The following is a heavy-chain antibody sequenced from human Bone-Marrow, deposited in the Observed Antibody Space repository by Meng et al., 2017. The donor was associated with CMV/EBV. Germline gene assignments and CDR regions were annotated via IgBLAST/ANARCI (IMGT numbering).Heavy chain of an antibody. CDR1: GGSISSYY. CDR3: AKAGETILVIVFDP. CDR2: ISYGRAT. J-gene: IGHJ5*02. D-gene: IGHD3-16*02. Sequence: GSLRLSCTVSGGSISSYYWSWIRQPPGKGLEWIGSISYGRATHYNPSLKSRVTISLDKPKNQFSLRLNSVTAADTATYYCAKAGETILVIVFDPWGQGNLVTVSS. V-gene: IGHV4-59*12.